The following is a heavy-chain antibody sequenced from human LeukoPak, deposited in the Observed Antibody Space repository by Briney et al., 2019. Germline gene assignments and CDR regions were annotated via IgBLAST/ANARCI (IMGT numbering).Heavy chain of an antibody. D-gene: IGHD2-21*02. CDR2: IYYSGST. CDR3: AEAYCGGDCYYTFVAFDI. V-gene: IGHV4-39*01. Sequence: SGTLSLTCAVSGGSISSSSYYWGWIRQPPGKGLEWIGSIYYSGSTYYNPSLKSRVTISVDTSKNQFSLKLSSVTAADTAVYYCAEAYCGGDCYYTFVAFDIWGQGTMVTVSS. J-gene: IGHJ3*02. CDR1: GGSISSSSYY.